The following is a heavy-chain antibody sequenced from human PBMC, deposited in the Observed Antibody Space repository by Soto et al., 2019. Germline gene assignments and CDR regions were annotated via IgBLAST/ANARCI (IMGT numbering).Heavy chain of an antibody. CDR1: GGSISSYY. CDR3: ARGRRRTESAAGTLDF. J-gene: IGHJ4*02. Sequence: PSETLSLTCTVSGGSISSYYWSWIRQPPGQGLEWIGYINYNGDTNYNPSLKSRVTISVDTSKNQFSLNLNSVTAADTAVYYCARGRRRTESAAGTLDFWGQGPLVTVSS. D-gene: IGHD6-13*01. V-gene: IGHV4-59*12. CDR2: INYNGDT.